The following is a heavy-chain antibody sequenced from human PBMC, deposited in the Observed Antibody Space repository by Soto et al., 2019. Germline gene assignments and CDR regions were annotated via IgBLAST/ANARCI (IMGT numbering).Heavy chain of an antibody. V-gene: IGHV4-59*01. J-gene: IGHJ4*02. Sequence: SETLSLTCTVSGGSISSYYWSWIRQPPGKGLEWIGYIYYSGSTNYNPSLKSRVTISVDTSKNQFSLKLSSVTAADTAVYYCARGTTNFDYWGQGTLVTVSS. CDR2: IYYSGST. CDR1: GGSISSYY. CDR3: ARGTTNFDY. D-gene: IGHD1-1*01.